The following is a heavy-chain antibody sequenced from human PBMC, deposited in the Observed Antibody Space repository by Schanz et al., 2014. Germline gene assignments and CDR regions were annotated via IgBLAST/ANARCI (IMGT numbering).Heavy chain of an antibody. Sequence: QVQLVQSGAEVKKPGASVKVSCKASGYTFISYGIKWVRQAPGQGLEWMGWICAYNGHTDYAQKLQGRITLTTDTSTSTAYMELSSLRSDDADVYDCARGGYSSGWYDRDIAHFDYWGQGTLVTVSS. J-gene: IGHJ4*02. D-gene: IGHD6-19*01. CDR3: ARGGYSSGWYDRDIAHFDY. CDR1: GYTFISYG. CDR2: ICAYNGHT. V-gene: IGHV1-18*01.